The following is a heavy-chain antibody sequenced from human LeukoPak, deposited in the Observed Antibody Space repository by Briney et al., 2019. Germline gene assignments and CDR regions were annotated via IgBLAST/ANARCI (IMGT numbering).Heavy chain of an antibody. Sequence: GGSLRLSCAASGFTVSSNYMSWVRQAPGKGLEWVSVIYSGASTYYADSVKGRFTISRDNSKNTLYLQMNSLRGEDTAVYYCAGDYYGLWVDYWGQGTLVTVSS. CDR3: AGDYYGLWVDY. J-gene: IGHJ4*02. CDR2: IYSGAST. CDR1: GFTVSSNY. D-gene: IGHD1-26*01. V-gene: IGHV3-66*01.